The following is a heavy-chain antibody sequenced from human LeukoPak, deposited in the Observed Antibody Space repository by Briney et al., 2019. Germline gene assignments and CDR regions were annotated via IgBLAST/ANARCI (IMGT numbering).Heavy chain of an antibody. CDR3: ARDRYDFWSGYYMNAFDI. Sequence: ASVKVSCKASGYTFTSYGISWVRQAPGQGLEWMGWISAYNVNTNYAQKLQGRVTMTTDTSTSTAYMELRSLRSDDTAVYYCARDRYDFWSGYYMNAFDIWGQGTMVTVSS. V-gene: IGHV1-18*01. CDR1: GYTFTSYG. J-gene: IGHJ3*02. CDR2: ISAYNVNT. D-gene: IGHD3-3*01.